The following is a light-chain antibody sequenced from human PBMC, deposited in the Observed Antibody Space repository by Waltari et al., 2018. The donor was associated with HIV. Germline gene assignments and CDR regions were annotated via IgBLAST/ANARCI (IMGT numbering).Light chain of an antibody. CDR1: SSNIGAGYD. Sequence: QSVLTQPPSVSGAPGQRVTISCTGSSSNIGAGYDVHWYQHLPGTAPKPLIYGNSNRPSGVPDRFSGSKSGTSASLAITGLQAEDEADYYCQSYDSSLSGVVFGGGTKLTVL. CDR3: QSYDSSLSGVV. J-gene: IGLJ2*01. CDR2: GNS. V-gene: IGLV1-40*01.